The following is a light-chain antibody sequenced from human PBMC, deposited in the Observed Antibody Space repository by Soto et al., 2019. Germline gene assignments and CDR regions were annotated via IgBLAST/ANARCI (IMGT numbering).Light chain of an antibody. V-gene: IGLV2-14*03. CDR2: DVR. Sequence: QSVLTQPASVSGSPGQSITISCTGTCSDVGAFNFVSWYQQHPDTAPKLIIYDVRHRPSGISDRFSGSKSGTTASLTIYGLQAEDEADYYCHSYTTTSRPVLFGGGTKLTVL. J-gene: IGLJ2*01. CDR1: CSDVGAFNF. CDR3: HSYTTTSRPVL.